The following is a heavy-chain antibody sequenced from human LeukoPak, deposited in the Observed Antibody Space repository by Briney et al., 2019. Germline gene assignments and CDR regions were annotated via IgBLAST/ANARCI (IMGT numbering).Heavy chain of an antibody. CDR2: ISGNSDTT. J-gene: IGHJ5*02. CDR1: GFTFSSYA. V-gene: IGHV3-23*01. CDR3: AKKGIPVAGNTWFDP. D-gene: IGHD6-19*01. Sequence: GGSLRLSCTASGFTFSSYAMTWASQGPGKGLEWVAIISGNSDTTYYADSVKGRFTISRDNSKNTLYLQMNSLRAEDTAVYYCAKKGIPVAGNTWFDPWGQGTLVTVSS.